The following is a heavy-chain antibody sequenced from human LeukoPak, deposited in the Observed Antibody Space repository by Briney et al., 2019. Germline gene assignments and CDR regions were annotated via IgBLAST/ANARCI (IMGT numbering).Heavy chain of an antibody. CDR3: ARLVGSSWYHEVLRGRDY. J-gene: IGHJ4*02. CDR2: IYYSGST. D-gene: IGHD6-13*01. Sequence: SETLSLTCTVSGGSFSSSSYYWGWIRQPPGKGLVWIGYIYYSGSTYYNPSLKSRVTISVDTSKNQFSLKLTSVTAADTAVYYCARLVGSSWYHEVLRGRDYWGQGTLVTVSS. V-gene: IGHV4-39*01. CDR1: GGSFSSSSYY.